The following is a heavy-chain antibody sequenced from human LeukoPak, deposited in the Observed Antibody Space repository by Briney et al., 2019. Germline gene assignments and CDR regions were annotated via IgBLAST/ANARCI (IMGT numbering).Heavy chain of an antibody. CDR1: GYTFTRYD. CDR2: MNPNRCNT. D-gene: IGHD3-10*01. Sequence: ASVKVSCKASGYTFTRYDINWVRQATGHGLEWRGWMNPNRCNTGYAQKLQGRVTMTSNTSISTAYMELSSLGSEDTAVYYCARGGVRGVIPYYYYYYMDVWGKGTTVTISS. CDR3: ARGGVRGVIPYYYYYYMDV. J-gene: IGHJ6*03. V-gene: IGHV1-8*01.